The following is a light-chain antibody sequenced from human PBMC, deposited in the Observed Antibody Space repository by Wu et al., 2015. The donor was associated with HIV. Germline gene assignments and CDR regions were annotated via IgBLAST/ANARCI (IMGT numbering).Light chain of an antibody. Sequence: EIVLTQSPGTLSLSPGERATLSCRASQSVSSSYLAWYQQKPGQAPRLLIYSTSTRAAGIPNRFSGSGSGTDFTLTISRLEPEDFAVYYCQQYDSSPEWTFGQGTKVEF. CDR1: QSVSSSY. CDR2: STS. J-gene: IGKJ1*01. CDR3: QQYDSSPEWT. V-gene: IGKV3-20*01.